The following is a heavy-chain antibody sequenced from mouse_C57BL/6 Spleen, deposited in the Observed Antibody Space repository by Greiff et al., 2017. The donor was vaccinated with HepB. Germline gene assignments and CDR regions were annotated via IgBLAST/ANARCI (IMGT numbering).Heavy chain of an antibody. J-gene: IGHJ2*01. D-gene: IGHD4-1*01. CDR3: ARGNWVLYYFDY. V-gene: IGHV1-61*01. CDR1: GYTFTSYW. CDR2: IYPSDSET. Sequence: VQLQQPGAELVRPGSSVKLSCKASGYTFTSYWMDWVKQRPGQGLEWIGNIYPSDSETHYNQKFKDKATLTVDKSSSTAYMQLSSLTSEDSAVYYCARGNWVLYYFDYWGQGTTLTVSS.